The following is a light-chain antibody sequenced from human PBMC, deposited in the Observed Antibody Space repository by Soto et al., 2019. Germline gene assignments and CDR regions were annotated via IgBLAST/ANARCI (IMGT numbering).Light chain of an antibody. CDR3: GTWDSSLSAGV. Sequence: QSVLTQPPSVSAAPGQKVTISCSGSSSNIGNNYVSWYQQLPGTAPKLLIYENNKRPSGIPDRFSGSKSGTSATLGITGLQTGDEADYYCGTWDSSLSAGVFGGGTKVNVL. J-gene: IGLJ3*02. V-gene: IGLV1-51*02. CDR1: SSNIGNNY. CDR2: ENN.